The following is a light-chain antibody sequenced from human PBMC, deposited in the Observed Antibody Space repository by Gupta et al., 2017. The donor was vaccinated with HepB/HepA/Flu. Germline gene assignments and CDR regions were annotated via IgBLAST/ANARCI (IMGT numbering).Light chain of an antibody. Sequence: DIQLTQSPSFLSASVGDRVTITCRASQGISSYLAWYQQKPGKAPKLLIYAASTLQSGVPSRFSGSGSGTEFTLTISSLQPEDFATYYCQQLNSYTRTFGQGTRLAIK. CDR3: QQLNSYTRT. J-gene: IGKJ5*01. CDR1: QGISSY. CDR2: AAS. V-gene: IGKV1-9*01.